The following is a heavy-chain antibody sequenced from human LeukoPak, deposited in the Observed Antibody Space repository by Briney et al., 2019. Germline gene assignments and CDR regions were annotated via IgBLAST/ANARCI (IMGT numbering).Heavy chain of an antibody. J-gene: IGHJ4*02. Sequence: GESLKISCKASGYTFTSYWIGWVRQMPGKGLEWMGVMYPGDSDTTYSPSFQGLVTISADKSTSTAYLQWSSLKASDTAIYYCARRFGDGSGYLDYWGRGTLVTVSS. D-gene: IGHD3-22*01. CDR3: ARRFGDGSGYLDY. CDR2: MYPGDSDT. CDR1: GYTFTSYW. V-gene: IGHV5-51*01.